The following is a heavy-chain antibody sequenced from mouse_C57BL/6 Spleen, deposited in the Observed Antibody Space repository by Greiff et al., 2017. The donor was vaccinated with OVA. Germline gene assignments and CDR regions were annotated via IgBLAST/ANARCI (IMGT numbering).Heavy chain of an antibody. CDR3: TPVFDY. CDR1: GYTFPSSS. V-gene: IGHV1-15*01. CDR2: IDPETGGT. J-gene: IGHJ2*01. Sequence: VHLVESGAELVRPGASVTLSCKASGYTFPSSSLPLLPPPPVHGLEWIGAIDPETGGTAYNQKFKGKAILTADKSSSTAYMELRSLTSEDSAVYYCTPVFDYWGQGTTLTVSS.